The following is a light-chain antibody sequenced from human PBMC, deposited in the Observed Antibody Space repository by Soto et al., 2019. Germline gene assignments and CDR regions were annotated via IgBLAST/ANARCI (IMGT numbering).Light chain of an antibody. CDR3: QQYNTWLWT. J-gene: IGKJ1*01. V-gene: IGKV3-15*01. Sequence: EVVMTQSPATLSVSPGERATLSCRASQSVNANLAWYQQKPGQAPRLLIHGASNRATGIPARFSGSGFGTEFILTIRSLKSEDFAVYYCQQYNTWLWTFGQGTKVEI. CDR1: QSVNAN. CDR2: GAS.